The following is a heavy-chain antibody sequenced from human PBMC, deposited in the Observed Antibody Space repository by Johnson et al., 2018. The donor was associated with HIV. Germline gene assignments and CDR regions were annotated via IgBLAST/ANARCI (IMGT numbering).Heavy chain of an antibody. CDR3: ARDLWVEVAGTGDDCFDM. Sequence: VQLVESGGGVVQPGGSLRLSCAASGFTVSSYYMNWVRQAPGKGLEWVSVIYNGGTTYYADSVKGRFIISRDNAKNSLYLQMNSLRAEDTAVYYCARDLWVEVAGTGDDCFDMWGQGTMVTVSS. V-gene: IGHV3-66*01. J-gene: IGHJ3*02. CDR1: GFTVSSYY. D-gene: IGHD6-19*01. CDR2: IYNGGTT.